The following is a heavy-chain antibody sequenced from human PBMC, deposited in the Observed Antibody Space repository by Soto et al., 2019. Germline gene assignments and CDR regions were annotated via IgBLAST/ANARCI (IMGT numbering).Heavy chain of an antibody. CDR3: ATGLLTRSGSQKSVDVPDY. CDR1: GYTLTELS. Sequence: ASVKVSCKVSGYTLTELSMHWVRQAPGKGLEWMGGFDPEDGETIYAQKFQGRVTMTEDTSTDTAYMELSSLRSEDTAVYYCATGLLTRSGSQKSVDVPDYWGQGTLVTGSS. D-gene: IGHD1-26*01. V-gene: IGHV1-24*01. J-gene: IGHJ4*02. CDR2: FDPEDGET.